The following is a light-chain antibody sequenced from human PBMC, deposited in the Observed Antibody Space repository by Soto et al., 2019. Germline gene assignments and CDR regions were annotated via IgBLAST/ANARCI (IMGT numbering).Light chain of an antibody. CDR2: EVS. CDR1: SSDVGGYNY. CDR3: SSYAGSNNLV. Sequence: QSVLTQPPSASGSPGQSVTISCTGTSSDVGGYNYVSWYQQHPGKAPKLMIYEVSKRPSGVPDRFSGSKSGNTASLTVSGLQAEDEADYCGSSYAGSNNLVFGGGTKLTVL. V-gene: IGLV2-8*01. J-gene: IGLJ3*02.